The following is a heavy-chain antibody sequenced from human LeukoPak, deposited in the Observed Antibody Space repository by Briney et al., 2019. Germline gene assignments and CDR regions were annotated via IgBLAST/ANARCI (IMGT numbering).Heavy chain of an antibody. Sequence: GGSLRLSCAASGFTFSSYAMSWVRQAPGKGLEWVSAVSGSGGSIYYADSVKGRFTISRDNSKNTLYLQMNSLRAEDTAVYYCAKSRRGVAVAAHVGYWGQGTLVTVSS. CDR2: VSGSGGSI. CDR3: AKSRRGVAVAAHVGY. J-gene: IGHJ4*02. D-gene: IGHD6-19*01. CDR1: GFTFSSYA. V-gene: IGHV3-23*01.